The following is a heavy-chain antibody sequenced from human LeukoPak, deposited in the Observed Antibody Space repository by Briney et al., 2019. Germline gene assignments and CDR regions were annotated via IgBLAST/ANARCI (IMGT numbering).Heavy chain of an antibody. J-gene: IGHJ5*02. CDR1: GYTFTSYY. Sequence: ASVKVSCKASGYTFTSYYMHWVRQAPGQGLEWMGIINPSGGSTSYAQKFQGRVTMTRDTSTSTVYMVLSSLRSEDTAVYYCARDPIAAAAAGDPWGQGTLVTVSS. CDR2: INPSGGST. CDR3: ARDPIAAAAAGDP. V-gene: IGHV1-46*01. D-gene: IGHD6-13*01.